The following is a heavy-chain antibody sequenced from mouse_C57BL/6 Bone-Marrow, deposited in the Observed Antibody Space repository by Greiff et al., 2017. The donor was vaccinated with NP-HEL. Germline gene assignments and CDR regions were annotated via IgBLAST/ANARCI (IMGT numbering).Heavy chain of an antibody. D-gene: IGHD1-1*01. J-gene: IGHJ1*03. CDR3: ARFYGSSTGYFDV. CDR2: IYPGSGST. V-gene: IGHV1-55*01. CDR1: GYTFTSYW. Sequence: QVQLQQPGAELVKPGASVKMSCKASGYTFTSYWITWVKQRPGQGLEWIGDIYPGSGSTNYNEKFKSKATLTVDTSASTAYMQLSSLTSEDSAVYYCARFYGSSTGYFDVWGTGTTVTVSS.